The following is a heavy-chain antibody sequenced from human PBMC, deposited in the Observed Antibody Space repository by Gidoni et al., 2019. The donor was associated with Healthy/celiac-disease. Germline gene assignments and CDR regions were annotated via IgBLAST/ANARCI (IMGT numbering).Heavy chain of an antibody. CDR2: ISGSGGST. V-gene: IGHV3-23*01. Sequence: EVQLLESGGGLVQPGVYLRLSCAASGFTFSSYAMSWVRQAPGKGLEWVSAISGSGGSTYYADSVKGRFTISRDNSKNTLYLQMNSLRAEDTAVYYCAKVYDYVVWSDYWGQGTLVTVSS. CDR1: GFTFSSYA. J-gene: IGHJ4*02. CDR3: AKVYDYVVWSDY. D-gene: IGHD3-16*01.